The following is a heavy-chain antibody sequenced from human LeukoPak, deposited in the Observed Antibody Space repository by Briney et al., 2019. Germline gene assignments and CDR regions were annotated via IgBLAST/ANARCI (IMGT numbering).Heavy chain of an antibody. D-gene: IGHD3-16*01. V-gene: IGHV1-69*02. J-gene: IGHJ4*02. Sequence: SVKVSCKASGGTFSSYTISWVRQAPGQGLEWMGRIIPILGIANYAQKFQGRVTITADKSTSTAYMELSSLRSEDTAVYYCASPDMITIGIDYWGQGTLVTVSS. CDR1: GGTFSSYT. CDR3: ASPDMITIGIDY. CDR2: IIPILGIA.